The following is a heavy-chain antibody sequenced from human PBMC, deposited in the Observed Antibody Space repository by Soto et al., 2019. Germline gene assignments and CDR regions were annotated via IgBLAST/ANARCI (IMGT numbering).Heavy chain of an antibody. J-gene: IGHJ5*02. V-gene: IGHV4-34*01. Sequence: XATLSLTCAVYGGSFSGYYWSWIRQPPGKGLEWIGEINHRGSTNYNPSLKSRVTISVDTSRNQFSLKLSSVTAADTAVYYCAYGDYHNWFDPWGRGTLVTVSS. CDR1: GGSFSGYY. CDR3: AYGDYHNWFDP. CDR2: INHRGST. D-gene: IGHD4-17*01.